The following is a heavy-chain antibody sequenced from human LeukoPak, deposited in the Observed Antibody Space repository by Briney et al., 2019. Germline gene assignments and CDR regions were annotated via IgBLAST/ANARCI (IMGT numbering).Heavy chain of an antibody. CDR3: ARDSVSGTSGWPFDY. CDR1: GYSISSGYY. CDR2: IYHSGNT. J-gene: IGHJ4*02. D-gene: IGHD6-19*01. Sequence: SETLSLTCSVSGYSISSGYYWGWIRQPPGKGLEWIGSIYHSGNTYYNPSLKSRVTISVDTSKNQFSLKLRSVTAADTAMYYCARDSVSGTSGWPFDYWGQGTLVTVSS. V-gene: IGHV4-38-2*02.